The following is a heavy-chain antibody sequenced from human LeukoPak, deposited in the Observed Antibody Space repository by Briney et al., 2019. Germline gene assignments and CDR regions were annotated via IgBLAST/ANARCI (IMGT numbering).Heavy chain of an antibody. D-gene: IGHD1-26*01. Sequence: SETLSLTCTVSDDSITIYYWSWIRQPPGKGLEWIGYIYYSGSTNYNPSLKSRVTISVDTSKNQFSLKLGSVTAADTAVYYCAREEALGSGSFDYWGQGTLVTVSS. CDR3: AREEALGSGSFDY. J-gene: IGHJ4*02. V-gene: IGHV4-59*01. CDR1: DDSITIYY. CDR2: IYYSGST.